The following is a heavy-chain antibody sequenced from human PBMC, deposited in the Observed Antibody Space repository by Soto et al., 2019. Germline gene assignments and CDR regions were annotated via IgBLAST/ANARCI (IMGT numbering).Heavy chain of an antibody. CDR2: IYHSGST. CDR3: ARESSGYWYYFDY. D-gene: IGHD3-22*01. Sequence: SETLSLTCAVSGSSISSSNWWSWVRQPPGKGLEWIGEIYHSGSTNYNPSLKSRVTISVDKSKNQFSLKLSSVTAADTAVYYCARESSGYWYYFDYWGQGTLVTVSS. V-gene: IGHV4-4*02. CDR1: GSSISSSNW. J-gene: IGHJ4*02.